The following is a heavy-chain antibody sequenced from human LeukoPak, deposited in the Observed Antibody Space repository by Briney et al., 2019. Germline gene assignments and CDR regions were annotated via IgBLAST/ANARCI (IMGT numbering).Heavy chain of an antibody. J-gene: IGHJ4*02. CDR1: GFTFDSYA. CDR3: VRERWLRSFDS. D-gene: IGHD5-24*01. CDR2: ISHDGNTK. Sequence: PGTSLRLSCAASGFTFDSYAIHWVRQPPGKGLEWVAVISHDGNTKYSAKSLQGRFTISRDNSENTLSLQMSSLRTEDTSIYYCVRERWLRSFDSWGQGTLVIVSS. V-gene: IGHV3-30*04.